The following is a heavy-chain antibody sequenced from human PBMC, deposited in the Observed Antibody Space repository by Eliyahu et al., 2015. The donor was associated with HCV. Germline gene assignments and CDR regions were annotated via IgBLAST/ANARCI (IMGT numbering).Heavy chain of an antibody. J-gene: IGHJ4*02. V-gene: IGHV3-23*01. CDR2: ISVAGATP. Sequence: QLLESGGGLVQPGGSLRLXCXASGFSFSSYAMGWVRQAPGTGLEWVSSISVAGATPYYADSVKARFTISRDDSQNTLYLQMNSLRAEDTALYYCAKHRYSSGALLDYWGQGTLVTVSS. CDR1: GFSFSSYA. CDR3: AKHRYSSGALLDY. D-gene: IGHD3-22*01.